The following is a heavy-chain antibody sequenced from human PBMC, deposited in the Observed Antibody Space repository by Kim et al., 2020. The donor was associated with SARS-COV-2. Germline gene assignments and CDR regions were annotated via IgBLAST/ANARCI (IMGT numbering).Heavy chain of an antibody. V-gene: IGHV4-34*01. D-gene: IGHD6-6*01. CDR3: ARGFHGYSSSPPLDY. CDR1: GGSFSGYY. Sequence: SETLSLTCAVYGGSFSGYYWSWIRQPPGKGLEWIGEINHSGSTNYNPSLKSRVTISVDTSKNQFSLKLSSVTAADTAVYYCARGFHGYSSSPPLDYWGQGTLVTVSS. J-gene: IGHJ4*02. CDR2: INHSGST.